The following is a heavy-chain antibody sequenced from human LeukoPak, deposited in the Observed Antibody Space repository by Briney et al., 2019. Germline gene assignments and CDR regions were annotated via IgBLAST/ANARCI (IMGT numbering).Heavy chain of an antibody. CDR3: ARDHPYYGIDA. J-gene: IGHJ6*02. V-gene: IGHV3-13*01. CDR1: GFTFSSFG. CDR2: ITAGAT. Sequence: GGSLRLSCAASGFTFSSFGMHWVRQATGKGLEWVSAITAGATYYSGSVKDRFTISRENAKSSLYLQMNSLRAGDTAVYYCARDHPYYGIDAWGQGTTVSVSS.